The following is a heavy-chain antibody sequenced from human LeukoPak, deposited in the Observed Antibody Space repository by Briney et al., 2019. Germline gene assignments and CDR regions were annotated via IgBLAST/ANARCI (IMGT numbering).Heavy chain of an antibody. V-gene: IGHV7-4-1*02. Sequence: ASVKVSCKASGYTLTNYALNWVRQAPGQGLEWMGWINANTGNPTYAQGFTGRFVFSLDTSVNTAYLQISSLKAEDTAIYYCARVQGYCSTTSCYPHYWGQGTLVTVSS. D-gene: IGHD2-2*01. CDR1: GYTLTNYA. J-gene: IGHJ4*02. CDR3: ARVQGYCSTTSCYPHY. CDR2: INANTGNP.